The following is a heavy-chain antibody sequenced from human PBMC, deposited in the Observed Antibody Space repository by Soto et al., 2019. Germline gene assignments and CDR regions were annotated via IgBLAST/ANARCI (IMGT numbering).Heavy chain of an antibody. V-gene: IGHV3-33*01. CDR1: GFTFSSYG. CDR2: IWYDGSNK. Sequence: QVQLVESGGGVVQRGGSLRLSCAASGFTFSSYGMHWVRQAPGKGLEWVAVIWYDGSNKYYADSVKGRYTISRDDSKNTVYLQMTSLGAEDTAVYYCTRDQLIAVAAYDAFDIWGQGTSVTVSS. D-gene: IGHD6-19*01. CDR3: TRDQLIAVAAYDAFDI. J-gene: IGHJ3*02.